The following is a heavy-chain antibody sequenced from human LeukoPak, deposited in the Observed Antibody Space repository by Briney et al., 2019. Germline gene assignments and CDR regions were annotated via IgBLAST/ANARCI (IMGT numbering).Heavy chain of an antibody. J-gene: IGHJ4*02. D-gene: IGHD3-22*01. Sequence: GESLKISCKGSGYSFTSYWIGWVRQMPGKGLEWMGIIYPGDSDTRYSPSFQGQVTISADKSISTAYQQWSSLKASDTAMYYCARPRINYYDSSGYPSYFDYWGQGTLVTVSS. CDR3: ARPRINYYDSSGYPSYFDY. V-gene: IGHV5-51*01. CDR1: GYSFTSYW. CDR2: IYPGDSDT.